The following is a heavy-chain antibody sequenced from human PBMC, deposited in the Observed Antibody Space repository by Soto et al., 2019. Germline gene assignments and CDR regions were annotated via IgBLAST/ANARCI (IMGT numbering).Heavy chain of an antibody. J-gene: IGHJ6*02. CDR3: ARDRYSYSPYGGPYYYGMDV. D-gene: IGHD5-18*01. CDR2: IYYSGST. Sequence: SETLSLTCTVSGGSISSYYWSWIRQPPGKGLEWIGYIYYSGSTNYNPSLKSRVTISVDTSKNQFSLQLNSVTPEDTAVYYCARDRYSYSPYGGPYYYGMDVWGQGTTVTVSS. V-gene: IGHV4-59*12. CDR1: GGSISSYY.